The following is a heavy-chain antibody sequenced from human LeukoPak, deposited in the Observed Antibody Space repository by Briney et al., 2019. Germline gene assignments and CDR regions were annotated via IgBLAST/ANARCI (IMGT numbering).Heavy chain of an antibody. CDR3: SREHVVTGEYYFDY. J-gene: IGHJ4*02. CDR2: ISGTRSFI. V-gene: IGHV3-21*01. D-gene: IGHD7-27*01. Sequence: PGGSLRLSCAASGFTFSRFEMNWVRQAPGKGLEWVSSISGTRSFIYYADSVRGRFTISRDNAKNSLYLHMSTLRAEDTAVYYCSREHVVTGEYYFDYWGQGTLVTVSS. CDR1: GFTFSRFE.